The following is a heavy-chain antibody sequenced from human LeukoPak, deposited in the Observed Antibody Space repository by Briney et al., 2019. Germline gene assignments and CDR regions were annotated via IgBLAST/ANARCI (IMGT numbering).Heavy chain of an antibody. CDR1: GGSISSGDYY. Sequence: KASETLSLTCTVSGGSISSGDYYWSWIRQPPGKGLEWIGYIYYSGSTYYNPSLKSRVTISVGTSKNQFSLKLSSVTAADTAVYYCARDSGYYGMDVWGQGTTVTVSS. V-gene: IGHV4-30-4*01. CDR2: IYYSGST. J-gene: IGHJ6*02. CDR3: ARDSGYYGMDV.